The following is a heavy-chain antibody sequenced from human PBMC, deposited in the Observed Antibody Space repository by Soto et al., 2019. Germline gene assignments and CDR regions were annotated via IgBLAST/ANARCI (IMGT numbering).Heavy chain of an antibody. J-gene: IGHJ4*02. CDR3: AKRSPYSSGWYSPIFDY. CDR2: LSESGGST. CDR1: GLSFSDYA. D-gene: IGHD6-13*01. Sequence: GGSLRLSYAASGLSFSDYAMSWVRTARASGHVWVSVLSESGGSTHYADSVRGRFTVSRDNSKNSLSLRMNSLRDEETAVYFCAKRSPYSSGWYSPIFDYWGQGA. V-gene: IGHV3-23*01.